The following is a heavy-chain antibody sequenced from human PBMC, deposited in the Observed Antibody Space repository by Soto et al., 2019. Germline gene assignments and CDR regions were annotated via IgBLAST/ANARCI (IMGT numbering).Heavy chain of an antibody. D-gene: IGHD3-22*01. V-gene: IGHV5-51*01. Sequence: GESLKISCKGSGYSFTSYWIGWVRQMPGKGLEWMGIIYPGDSDTRYSPSFQGQVTISADKSISTAYLQWSSLKASDTAMYYCARLDSSVYYYYGMDVWGQGTTVTVSS. CDR2: IYPGDSDT. J-gene: IGHJ6*02. CDR3: ARLDSSVYYYYGMDV. CDR1: GYSFTSYW.